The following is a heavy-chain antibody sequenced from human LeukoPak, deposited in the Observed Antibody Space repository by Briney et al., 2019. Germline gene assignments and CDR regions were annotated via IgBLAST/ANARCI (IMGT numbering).Heavy chain of an antibody. Sequence: ASVKVSCKTSGCTFTGNYLHWVRQAPGQGLEWMGWINPNRGGTNYAQKLQGRVTMTRDTSVTTAYMELSRLTSDDTAVYYCARQASSAWYPDHWGQGTLVTVSS. D-gene: IGHD6-19*01. V-gene: IGHV1-2*02. CDR3: ARQASSAWYPDH. CDR2: INPNRGGT. CDR1: GCTFTGNY. J-gene: IGHJ4*02.